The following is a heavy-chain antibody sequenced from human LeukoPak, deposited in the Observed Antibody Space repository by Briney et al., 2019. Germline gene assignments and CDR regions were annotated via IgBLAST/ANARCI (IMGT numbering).Heavy chain of an antibody. V-gene: IGHV1-69*13. CDR2: IIPIFGTA. D-gene: IGHD6-13*01. CDR3: ARGGYSSSWYYPRYYYYYYMDV. J-gene: IGHJ6*03. CDR1: GGTFSSYA. Sequence: GASVKVSCKASGGTFSSYAISWVRQAPGQGLEWMGGIIPIFGTANYAQKFQGRVTITADESTSTAYMELSSLRSEDTAVYYCARGGYSSSWYYPRYYYYYYMDVWGKGTTVTISS.